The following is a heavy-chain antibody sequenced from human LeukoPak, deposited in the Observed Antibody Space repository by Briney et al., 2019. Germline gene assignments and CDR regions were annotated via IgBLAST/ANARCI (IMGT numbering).Heavy chain of an antibody. D-gene: IGHD3-22*01. CDR2: ISSSSSYI. CDR3: ARGYDSSGYYYYYGMDV. J-gene: IGHJ6*02. CDR1: GFTFSSYS. V-gene: IGHV3-21*01. Sequence: GGSLRLSCAASGFTFSSYSMNWVRQAPGKGLEWVLSISSSSSYIYYADSVKGRFTISRDNAKNSLYLQMNSLRAEDTAVYYCARGYDSSGYYYYYGMDVWGQGTTVTVSS.